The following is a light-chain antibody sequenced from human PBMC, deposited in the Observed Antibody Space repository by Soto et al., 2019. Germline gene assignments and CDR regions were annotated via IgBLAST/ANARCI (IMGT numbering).Light chain of an antibody. V-gene: IGKV1-17*03. CDR3: LQHKSYQWT. CDR2: AAS. CDR1: QAISNY. J-gene: IGKJ1*01. Sequence: DIQMTQSPSAMSASVGDRVIITCRSSQAISNYLAWFQQKPGQAPKRLIYAASTLQSGVPSRFSGSGSGTEFSLTIDTLEPEDFATYLCLQHKSYQWTFGQGTKVDIK.